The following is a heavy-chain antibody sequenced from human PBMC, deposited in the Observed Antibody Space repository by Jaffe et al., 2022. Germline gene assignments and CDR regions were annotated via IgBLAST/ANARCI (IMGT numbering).Heavy chain of an antibody. CDR3: AREDVTMVRGPPLSYYYYMDV. CDR2: ISSSGSTI. J-gene: IGHJ6*03. D-gene: IGHD3-10*01. CDR1: GFTFSSYE. Sequence: EVQLVESGGGLVQPGGSLRLSCAASGFTFSSYEMNWVRQAPGKGLEWVSYISSSGSTIYYADSVKGRFTISRDNAKNSLYLQMNSLRAEDTAVYYCAREDVTMVRGPPLSYYYYMDVWGKGTTVTVSS. V-gene: IGHV3-48*03.